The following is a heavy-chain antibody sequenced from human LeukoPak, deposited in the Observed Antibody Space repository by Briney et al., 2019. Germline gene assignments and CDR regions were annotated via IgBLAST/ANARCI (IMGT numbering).Heavy chain of an antibody. Sequence: GGSLRLSCAASGFTFSSYWMSWVRQAPGKGLEWVANIKQDGSGKYYVDSVKGRFTISRDNAKNSLYLQMNSLRAEDTAVYYCARETGYSSSWASKLDYWGQGTLVTVSS. CDR2: IKQDGSGK. D-gene: IGHD6-13*01. CDR1: GFTFSSYW. V-gene: IGHV3-7*01. CDR3: ARETGYSSSWASKLDY. J-gene: IGHJ4*02.